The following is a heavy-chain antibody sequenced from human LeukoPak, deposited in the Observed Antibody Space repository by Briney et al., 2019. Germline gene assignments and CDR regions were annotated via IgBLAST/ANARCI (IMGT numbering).Heavy chain of an antibody. CDR2: ISSSGSGGNT. CDR3: AKVAAAGTRNFDY. V-gene: IGHV3-23*01. D-gene: IGHD6-13*01. Sequence: GGSLRLSCVASGVTLSNYAMSWARQAPGKGLEWVSGISSSGSGGNTYYADSVKGRFTISRDNSKNTLYLQMNSLRAEDTAVYYCAKVAAAGTRNFDYWGQGTLVTVSS. J-gene: IGHJ4*02. CDR1: GVTLSNYA.